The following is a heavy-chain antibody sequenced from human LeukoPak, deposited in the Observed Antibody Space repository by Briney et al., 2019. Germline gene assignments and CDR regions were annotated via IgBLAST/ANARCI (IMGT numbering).Heavy chain of an antibody. CDR3: AKVDDYYGSGSFLVDS. CDR2: IRYDGSKK. D-gene: IGHD3-10*01. Sequence: GGSLRVSCAASGSTFSSHGMHWVRQAPGKGLDWVAFIRYDGSKKFYADFVKGRFTISRDNSKNTLDLQMNSLRTDDTAVYYCAKVDDYYGSGSFLVDSWGQGTLVTVSS. J-gene: IGHJ4*02. V-gene: IGHV3-30*02. CDR1: GSTFSSHG.